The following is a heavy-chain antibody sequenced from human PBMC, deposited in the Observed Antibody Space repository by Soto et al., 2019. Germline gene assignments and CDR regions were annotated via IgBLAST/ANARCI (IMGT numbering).Heavy chain of an antibody. CDR3: AIDPGDYYDSSGTMGVFDY. CDR1: GFTFSSYG. D-gene: IGHD3-22*01. V-gene: IGHV3-30*03. CDR2: ISYDGSNK. J-gene: IGHJ4*02. Sequence: QVQLVESGGGVVQPGRSLRLSCAASGFTFSSYGMHWVRQAPGKGLEWVAVISYDGSNKYYADSVKGRFTISRDNSKNTLYLQMNSLRAEDTAVYYCAIDPGDYYDSSGTMGVFDYWGQGTLVTVSS.